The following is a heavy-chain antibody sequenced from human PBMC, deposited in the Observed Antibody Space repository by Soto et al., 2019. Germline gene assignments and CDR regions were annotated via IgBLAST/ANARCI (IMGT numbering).Heavy chain of an antibody. D-gene: IGHD5-12*01. J-gene: IGHJ6*02. V-gene: IGHV3-33*01. Sequence: GGSLRLSCTASGFTFSSYGMHWVRQAPGKGLEWVAVIWYDGSNKYYADSVKGRFTISRDNSKNTLYLQMNSLRAEDTAVYYCARDFENDSGYSNYYYYGMDVWGQGTTVTVSS. CDR3: ARDFENDSGYSNYYYYGMDV. CDR1: GFTFSSYG. CDR2: IWYDGSNK.